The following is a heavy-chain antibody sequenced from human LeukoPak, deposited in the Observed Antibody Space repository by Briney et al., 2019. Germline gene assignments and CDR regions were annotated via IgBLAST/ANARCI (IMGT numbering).Heavy chain of an antibody. CDR2: LYHSGST. J-gene: IGHJ4*02. CDR3: ARDYGGNSGVGY. V-gene: IGHV4-38-2*02. Sequence: SETLSLTCTVSGYSISSGYYWGWIRQPPGKGLEWIGSLYHSGSTYYNPSLKSRVTISVDTSKNQFSLKLSSVTAADTAVYYCARDYGGNSGVGYWGQGTLVTVSS. D-gene: IGHD4-23*01. CDR1: GYSISSGYY.